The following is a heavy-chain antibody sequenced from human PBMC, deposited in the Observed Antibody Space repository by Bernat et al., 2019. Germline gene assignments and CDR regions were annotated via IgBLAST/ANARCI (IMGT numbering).Heavy chain of an antibody. D-gene: IGHD1-14*01. Sequence: EVQLVESGGAVVQPGGSLRLSCATSGFTFDDYAMHWVRQVPGKGLEWVSLISGDGSSTDYADSVKGRFTISRDNSKNSLYLQMNSLRTEDTALFYCAKDMRYNRPGEGMDVWGQGTTVTVSS. CDR3: AKDMRYNRPGEGMDV. CDR2: ISGDGSST. J-gene: IGHJ6*02. CDR1: GFTFDDYA. V-gene: IGHV3-43*02.